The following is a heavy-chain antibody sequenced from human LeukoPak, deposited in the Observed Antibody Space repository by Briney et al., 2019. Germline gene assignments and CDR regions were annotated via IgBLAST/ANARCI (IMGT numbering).Heavy chain of an antibody. CDR1: GFTFSSYA. CDR3: AKDLDGDYGHYYYGMDV. CDR2: ISGSGGSI. J-gene: IGHJ6*02. V-gene: IGHV3-23*01. Sequence: PGGSLRLSCAASGFTFSSYAMSWVRQAPGKGLEWVSAISGSGGSIYYADSVKGRFTISRDNSKNTLYLQMNSLRAEDTAVYYCAKDLDGDYGHYYYGMDVWGQGTTVTVSS. D-gene: IGHD4-17*01.